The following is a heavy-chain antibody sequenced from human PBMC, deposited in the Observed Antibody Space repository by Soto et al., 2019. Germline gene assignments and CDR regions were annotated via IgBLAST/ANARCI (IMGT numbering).Heavy chain of an antibody. CDR1: GFTFSSYS. J-gene: IGHJ4*02. CDR3: ARDAPPDDY. CDR2: ISSSSSTI. V-gene: IGHV3-48*01. Sequence: GGSLRLSCAASGFTFSSYSMNWVRQASGKGLEWVSYISSSSSTIYYADSVKGRFTISRDNAKNSLYLQMNSLRAEDTAVYYCARDAPPDDYWGQGTLVTVSS.